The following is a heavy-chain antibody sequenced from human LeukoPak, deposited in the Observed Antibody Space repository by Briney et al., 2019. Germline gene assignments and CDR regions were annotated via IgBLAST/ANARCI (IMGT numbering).Heavy chain of an antibody. J-gene: IGHJ2*01. CDR1: GGSISSGSYY. V-gene: IGHV4-61*02. CDR2: IYTSGST. Sequence: PSETLSLTCTVSGGSISSGSYYWSWIRQPAGKGLEWIGRIYTSGSTNYNPSLKSRVTISVDTSKNQFSLKLSSVTAADTAVYYCARGLRPDLWGRGTLVTVSS. CDR3: ARGLRPDL. D-gene: IGHD3-16*01.